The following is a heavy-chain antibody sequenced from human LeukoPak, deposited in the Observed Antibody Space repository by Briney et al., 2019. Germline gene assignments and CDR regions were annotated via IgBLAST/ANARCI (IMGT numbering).Heavy chain of an antibody. Sequence: GASVKVSFKASGGTFSSYAISWVRQAPGQGLEWMGGIIPIFGTANYAQKFQGRVTITADESTSTAYMELSSLRSEDTAVYYCASSLVGATRDYYFDYWGQGTLVTVSS. CDR2: IIPIFGTA. J-gene: IGHJ4*02. V-gene: IGHV1-69*13. CDR3: ASSLVGATRDYYFDY. CDR1: GGTFSSYA. D-gene: IGHD1-26*01.